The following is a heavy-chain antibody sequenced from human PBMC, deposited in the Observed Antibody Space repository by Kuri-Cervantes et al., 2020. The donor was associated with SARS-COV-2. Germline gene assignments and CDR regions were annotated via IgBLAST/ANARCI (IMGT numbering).Heavy chain of an antibody. J-gene: IGHJ4*02. V-gene: IGHV4-34*01. Sequence: SETLSLTCAFYGESFSGYYWNWIRQSPGKGLEWIGEINHSGSTNYNPSLKSRVTISVDTSKNQFSLKLSSVTAGDTAVYYCARGPELGHFFDYWGQGTLVTVS. CDR2: INHSGST. CDR3: ARGPELGHFFDY. CDR1: GESFSGYY. D-gene: IGHD7-27*01.